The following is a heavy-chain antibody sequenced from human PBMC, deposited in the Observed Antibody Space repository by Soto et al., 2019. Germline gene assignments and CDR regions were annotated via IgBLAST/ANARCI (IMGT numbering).Heavy chain of an antibody. D-gene: IGHD3-10*01. CDR2: IIPIFGTA. Sequence: AASVKVSCKASGGTFSSYAISWVRQAPGQGLEWMGGIIPIFGTANYAQKFQGRVTITADESTSTAYMELSSLRSEDTAVYYCARDRLYYGSGSYPFDPWGQGTLVTV. V-gene: IGHV1-69*13. CDR1: GGTFSSYA. CDR3: ARDRLYYGSGSYPFDP. J-gene: IGHJ5*02.